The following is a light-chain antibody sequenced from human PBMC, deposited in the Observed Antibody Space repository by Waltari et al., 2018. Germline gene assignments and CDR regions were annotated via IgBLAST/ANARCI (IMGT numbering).Light chain of an antibody. CDR3: QAWASTNWA. Sequence: SHELTQPPSVSVSPGQTATITCSGDKLRDQFASWYQQRPGQSPVLVIYLDSKRPSGIPERFSGSNSGETATLTISGTQATDEADYYGQAWASTNWAFGGGTKLTVL. V-gene: IGLV3-1*01. J-gene: IGLJ3*02. CDR2: LDS. CDR1: KLRDQF.